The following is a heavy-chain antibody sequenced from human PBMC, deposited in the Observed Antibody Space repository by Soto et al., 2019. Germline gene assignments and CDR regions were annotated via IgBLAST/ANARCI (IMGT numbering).Heavy chain of an antibody. J-gene: IGHJ6*02. D-gene: IGHD6-6*01. CDR2: TYYRSKWYN. CDR1: VDSVSSNSAA. Sequence: PSQTLSLTWAISVDSVSSNSAAWNWIRQSPSRGLEWLGRTYYRSKWYNDYAVSVKSRKTINPDTAKNQFSLQLNSVTPEDTAVYYCARDRERQQLVYYYYGMDVWGQGTTVTVSS. CDR3: ARDRERQQLVYYYYGMDV. V-gene: IGHV6-1*01.